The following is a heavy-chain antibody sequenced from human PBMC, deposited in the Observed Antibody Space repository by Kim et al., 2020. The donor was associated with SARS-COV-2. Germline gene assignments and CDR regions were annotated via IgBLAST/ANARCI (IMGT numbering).Heavy chain of an antibody. D-gene: IGHD6-19*01. CDR1: GFTFSSYS. CDR3: ARWLGPSSGWKREYFYYGVDV. J-gene: IGHJ6*02. CDR2: ISSSRTYI. V-gene: IGHV3-21*01. Sequence: GGSLRLSCAASGFTFSSYSMNWVRQAPGKGLEWVSSISSSRTYIYYADSVKGRFTISRDNAKNPLYLQMNSLRAEDTAVYYCARWLGPSSGWKREYFYYGVDVWGQGTTVTVSS.